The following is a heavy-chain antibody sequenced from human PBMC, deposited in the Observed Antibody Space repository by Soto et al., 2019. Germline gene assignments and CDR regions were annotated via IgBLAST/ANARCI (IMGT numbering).Heavy chain of an antibody. J-gene: IGHJ6*03. Sequence: QVQLVESGGGVVQPGRSLRLSCAASGFTFSSYGMHWVRQAPGKGLEWVAIISFDGSNRYYADSVKGRFTISRDSSKNTLYLQVNRLRAEDTAVYYCARGAGLSQYNYYINGCGKGTTVTVSS. CDR3: ARGAGLSQYNYYING. CDR2: ISFDGSNR. D-gene: IGHD6-19*01. CDR1: GFTFSSYG. V-gene: IGHV3-33*01.